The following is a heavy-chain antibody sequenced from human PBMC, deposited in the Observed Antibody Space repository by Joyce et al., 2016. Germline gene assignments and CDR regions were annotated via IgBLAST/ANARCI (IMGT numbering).Heavy chain of an antibody. D-gene: IGHD3-22*01. CDR3: ARGGYFGPYYFDY. Sequence: QVQLVQSGAEVKKPGASVKVSCKASGYTFTDYYMHWVRQAPGQGLGWMGCINPNSGGGNYAQKFQGRVTMTRDTSVSTAYMELSRLRSDDTAVYYCARGGYFGPYYFDYWGQGTLVTVSS. CDR2: INPNSGGG. CDR1: GYTFTDYY. V-gene: IGHV1-2*02. J-gene: IGHJ4*02.